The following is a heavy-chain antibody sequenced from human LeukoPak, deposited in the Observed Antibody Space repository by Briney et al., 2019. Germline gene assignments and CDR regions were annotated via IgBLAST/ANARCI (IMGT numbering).Heavy chain of an antibody. Sequence: GGSLRLSCAASGFTFSSYSMNWVRRAPGEGLEWVSSIISSSSYTYYADSVKGRSTIARDSDKKSLYLQMNRLRAEDTGVYYCARVEEGYGSGRRENYYYYYMDVWGKGTTVTISS. V-gene: IGHV3-21*01. D-gene: IGHD3-10*01. CDR1: GFTFSSYS. J-gene: IGHJ6*03. CDR2: IISSSSYT. CDR3: ARVEEGYGSGRRENYYYYYMDV.